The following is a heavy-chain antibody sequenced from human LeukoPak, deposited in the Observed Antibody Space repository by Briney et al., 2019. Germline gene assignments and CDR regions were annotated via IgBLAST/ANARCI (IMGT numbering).Heavy chain of an antibody. D-gene: IGHD5-12*01. CDR2: IYPGDPDT. V-gene: IGHV5-51*01. Sequence: GESLKISCKGSGYSFTSYWIGWVRQMPGKGLEWMGIIYPGDPDTRYSPSFQGQVSISAVKSISTAYLQWSSLKASDTAMYYCARHEPRLGMGFDPWGQGTLVTVSS. CDR3: ARHEPRLGMGFDP. J-gene: IGHJ5*02. CDR1: GYSFTSYW.